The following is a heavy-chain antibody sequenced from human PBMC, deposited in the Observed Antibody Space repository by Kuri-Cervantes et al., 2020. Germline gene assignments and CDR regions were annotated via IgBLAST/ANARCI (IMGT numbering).Heavy chain of an antibody. J-gene: IGHJ3*02. Sequence: ESLKISCTVSGGSISSYYWSWIRQPPGKGLEWIGYIYYSGSTNYNPSLKSRVTVSVDTSKKQVSLKLRSVTAADTAVYYCARRGEFGADSFDIWGRGTLVTVSS. CDR3: ARRGEFGADSFDI. CDR2: IYYSGST. D-gene: IGHD3-3*01. V-gene: IGHV4-59*12. CDR1: GGSISSYY.